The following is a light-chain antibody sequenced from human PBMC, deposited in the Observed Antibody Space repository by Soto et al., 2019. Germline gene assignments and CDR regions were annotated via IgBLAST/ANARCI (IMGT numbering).Light chain of an antibody. J-gene: IGLJ1*01. Sequence: QSVLTQPPSASGSPGQSVTISCTGTSSDVGACNYVSWFQQHPGKAPKLMIYEVSKRPSGVPDRFSGSKSGSTASLTVSGLQAEDEADYYCAAWDDSLRGYVFGTGTKVTVL. CDR2: EVS. CDR3: AAWDDSLRGYV. V-gene: IGLV2-8*01. CDR1: SSDVGACNY.